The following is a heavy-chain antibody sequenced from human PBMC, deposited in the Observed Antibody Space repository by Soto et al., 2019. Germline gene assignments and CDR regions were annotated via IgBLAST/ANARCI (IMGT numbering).Heavy chain of an antibody. CDR2: VSPPFRTS. D-gene: IGHD3-10*01. J-gene: IGHJ6*02. V-gene: IGHV1-69*01. CDR3: ARVLYYGSGSYSPYGMDV. CDR1: GVSFNNNG. Sequence: QVQLVQSGAEVKKPGSSVKVSCKTSGVSFNNNGIGWVRQAPGDGLEWMGGVSPPFRTSNYARKFRGRISITADASTGTVNMELSSLTSEDTAQYYCARVLYYGSGSYSPYGMDVWGQGTTVTVSS.